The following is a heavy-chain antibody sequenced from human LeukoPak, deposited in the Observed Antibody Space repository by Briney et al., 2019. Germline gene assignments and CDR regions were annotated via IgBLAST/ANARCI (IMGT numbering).Heavy chain of an antibody. V-gene: IGHV3-7*03. D-gene: IGHD5-12*01. CDR3: ARDGMATINS. CDR2: IKQDGSEE. J-gene: IGHJ4*02. Sequence: GGSLRLSCAASGLTFSSYWMNWVRQFPGKGLEWVANIKQDGSEEYYVDSVKGRFTISRDNAKNSLYLQMNSLRAEDTAVYYCARDGMATINSWGQGTVVTVSS. CDR1: GLTFSSYW.